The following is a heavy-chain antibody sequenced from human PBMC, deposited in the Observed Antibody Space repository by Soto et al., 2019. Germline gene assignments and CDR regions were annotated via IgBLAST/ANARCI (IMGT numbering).Heavy chain of an antibody. V-gene: IGHV4-31*03. J-gene: IGHJ3*02. Sequence: SETLSLTCSVSGGAISIGGYYWSWIRQLPGKDMERIGYIYHIGNAYYNSSLKSRLTISVDTSKNHCSLKLTSLTAADTALYSDASVAINSSDAYNIWRQGTMGTV. CDR1: GGAISIGGYY. CDR2: IYHIGNA. D-gene: IGHD5-18*01. CDR3: ASVAINSSDAYNI.